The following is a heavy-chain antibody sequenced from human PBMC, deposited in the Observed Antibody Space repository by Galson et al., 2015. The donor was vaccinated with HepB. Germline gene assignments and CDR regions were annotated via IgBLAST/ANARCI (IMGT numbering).Heavy chain of an antibody. CDR1: GFTFGDYA. Sequence: SLRLSCAASGFTFGDYAMSWFRQAPGKGLEWVGFIRSKAYGGTTEYAASVKGRFTISRDDSKSIAYLQMNSLKTEDTAVYYCTRVPYSSGWNFDYWGQGTLVTVSS. CDR3: TRVPYSSGWNFDY. V-gene: IGHV3-49*03. D-gene: IGHD6-19*01. CDR2: IRSKAYGGTT. J-gene: IGHJ4*02.